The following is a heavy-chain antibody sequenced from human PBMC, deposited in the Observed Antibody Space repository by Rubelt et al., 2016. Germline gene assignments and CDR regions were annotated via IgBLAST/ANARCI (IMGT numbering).Heavy chain of an antibody. V-gene: IGHV4-34*01. CDR1: GGSFSGYY. D-gene: IGHD6-13*01. J-gene: IGHJ2*01. Sequence: QVQLQQWGAGLLKPSETLSLTCAVYGGSFSGYYWSWIRQPPGKGLEWIGEINHSGSTSYNPSLKSRVTLSVDTSKNQFSLKLSSVTAADTAVYYCARYQQLVRGWYFDLWGRGTLVIVSS. CDR3: ARYQQLVRGWYFDL. CDR2: INHSGST.